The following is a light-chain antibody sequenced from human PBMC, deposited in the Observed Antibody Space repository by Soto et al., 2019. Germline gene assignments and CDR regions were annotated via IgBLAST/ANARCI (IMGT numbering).Light chain of an antibody. CDR3: SSYTSSSTHYV. CDR1: SSDVGSYNR. V-gene: IGLV2-18*02. CDR2: EVS. Sequence: QSVLTQPPSVSGSPGQSATISCTGTSSDVGSYNRVSWYQQPPGTAPKLMIYEVSNRPSGVPDRFSGSKSGNTASLTISGLQAEDEADYYCSSYTSSSTHYVFGTGTKVTVL. J-gene: IGLJ1*01.